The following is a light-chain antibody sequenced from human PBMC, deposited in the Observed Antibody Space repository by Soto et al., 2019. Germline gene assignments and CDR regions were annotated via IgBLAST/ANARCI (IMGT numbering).Light chain of an antibody. Sequence: DIQMTQSPSSVSASVGDRITITCRASQTLNNYLTWFQQKPGKAPKVLIYAASTLQSGVPSRFSGSGSGAEFTLTISSLQPEDFATYYCQQYNDSFPYTFGQGIKVDIK. CDR1: QTLNNY. CDR3: QQYNDSFPYT. CDR2: AAS. J-gene: IGKJ2*01. V-gene: IGKV1-39*01.